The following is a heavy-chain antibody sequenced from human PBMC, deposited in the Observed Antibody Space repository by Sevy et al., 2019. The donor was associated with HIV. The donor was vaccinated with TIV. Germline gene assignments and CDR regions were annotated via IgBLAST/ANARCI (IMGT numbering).Heavy chain of an antibody. D-gene: IGHD1-7*01. Sequence: ASVKVSCKASGGTFSSHAISWVRQAPGQGLEWMGGIIPIYGTINYAQKFQGRVTITADEFTSTVYMVLSSLRPDDAAVYYCAREVTGTTYGFDPWGQGTLVTVSS. J-gene: IGHJ5*02. V-gene: IGHV1-69*13. CDR3: AREVTGTTYGFDP. CDR1: GGTFSSHA. CDR2: IIPIYGTI.